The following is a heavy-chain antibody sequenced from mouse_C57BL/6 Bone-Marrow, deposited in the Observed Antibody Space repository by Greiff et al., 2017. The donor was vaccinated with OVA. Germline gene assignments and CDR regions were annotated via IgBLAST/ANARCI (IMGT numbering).Heavy chain of an antibody. Sequence: EVQLMESGGDLVKPGGSLKLSCAASGFTFSSYGMSWVRQTPDKRLEWVATISSGGSYTYYPDSVKGRFTISRDNAKNTLYLQMSSLKSEDTAMYYCARITTVERVFYYFDYWGQGTTLTVSS. CDR2: ISSGGSYT. V-gene: IGHV5-6*01. D-gene: IGHD1-1*01. CDR1: GFTFSSYG. J-gene: IGHJ2*01. CDR3: ARITTVERVFYYFDY.